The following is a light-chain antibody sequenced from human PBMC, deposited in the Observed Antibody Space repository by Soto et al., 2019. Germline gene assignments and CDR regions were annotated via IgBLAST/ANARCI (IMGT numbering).Light chain of an antibody. Sequence: QSALTQPASVSGSPGQSITISCTGSSSDVGAYNYVSWYQQHPGKAPKLMIYDVSDRPSGVSNRFSASKSGNTASLTISGLQAGDEAEYYCSSFTTSSTAVFGTGTKVTVL. CDR2: DVS. CDR3: SSFTTSSTAV. J-gene: IGLJ1*01. V-gene: IGLV2-14*01. CDR1: SSDVGAYNY.